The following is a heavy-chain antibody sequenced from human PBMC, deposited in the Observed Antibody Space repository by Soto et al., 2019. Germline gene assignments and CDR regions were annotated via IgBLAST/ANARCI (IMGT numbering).Heavy chain of an antibody. D-gene: IGHD7-27*01. V-gene: IGHV4-30-2*01. Sequence: QLQLQESGSGLVKPSQTLSLTCAVSGGSISSGGYSWSWIRQPPGKGLEWIGYIYQSGSTYYNPSLTSRITISVARYKNQFSVELSSVTAADTAVYYGGGGGGWGRYAFDIWGQGTMVTVSS. J-gene: IGHJ3*02. CDR1: GGSISSGGYS. CDR3: GGGGGWGRYAFDI. CDR2: IYQSGST.